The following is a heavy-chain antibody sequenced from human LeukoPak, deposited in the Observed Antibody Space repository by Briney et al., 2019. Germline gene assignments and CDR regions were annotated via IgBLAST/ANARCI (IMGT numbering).Heavy chain of an antibody. D-gene: IGHD3-10*01. V-gene: IGHV3-66*01. Sequence: GGSLRLSCAASEFSVGSNYMTWVRQAPGKGREGVSLIYSGGSRYYADAVKGRFTISIDNAKNSLYLQMNSLRAEDTAVYYCARGTLLLWFGGALDYWGQGTLVTVSS. CDR2: IYSGGSR. CDR1: EFSVGSNY. J-gene: IGHJ4*02. CDR3: ARGTLLLWFGGALDY.